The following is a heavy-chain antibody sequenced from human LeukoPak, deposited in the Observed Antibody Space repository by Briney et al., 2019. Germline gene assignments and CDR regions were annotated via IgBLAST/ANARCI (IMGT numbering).Heavy chain of an antibody. CDR2: ITPDGTMA. CDR3: ARETIDCGGDCYDY. Sequence: QPGGSLRLSCAASGFTFSNYEMNRVRQAPGKGLEWISYITPDGTMAYYAGSVRGRFTVSRDNAKNSLYLQMNSLRADDTAVYYCARETIDCGGDCYDYWGQGTMATVSS. D-gene: IGHD2-21*01. J-gene: IGHJ4*02. CDR1: GFTFSNYE. V-gene: IGHV3-48*03.